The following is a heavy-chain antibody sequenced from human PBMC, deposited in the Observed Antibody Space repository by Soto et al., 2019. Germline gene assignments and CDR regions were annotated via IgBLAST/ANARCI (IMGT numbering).Heavy chain of an antibody. Sequence: EASVKVSCKASGYTFTSYGISWVRQAPGQGLEWMGWISAYSGSTNYAQKLQGRVTMTTDTSTSTAYMELRSLRSDDTAVYYCARSIAAAVDFDYWGQGTLVTVS. D-gene: IGHD6-13*01. CDR1: GYTFTSYG. CDR2: ISAYSGST. J-gene: IGHJ4*02. CDR3: ARSIAAAVDFDY. V-gene: IGHV1-18*01.